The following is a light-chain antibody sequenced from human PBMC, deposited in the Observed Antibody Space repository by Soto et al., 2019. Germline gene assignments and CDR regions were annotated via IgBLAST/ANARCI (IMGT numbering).Light chain of an antibody. CDR1: SSDVGSYNL. V-gene: IGLV2-23*01. CDR2: EAT. J-gene: IGLJ1*01. CDR3: CSYAGSSTYV. Sequence: QSALTQPASVSGSPGQSVTISCTGTSSDVGSYNLVSWYQQHPGKAPKRMIYEATKRPSGVSNRFSGSKSGNTASLTISGLQAEDEADYYCCSYAGSSTYVFGTGTKLTVL.